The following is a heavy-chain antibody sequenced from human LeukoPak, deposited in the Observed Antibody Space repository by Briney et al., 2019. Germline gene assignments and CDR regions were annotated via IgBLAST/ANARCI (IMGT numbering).Heavy chain of an antibody. CDR3: ARGFESSTSFVSDFDF. J-gene: IGHJ4*02. Sequence: SVKLSCKASGGSFNTYGISWVRQAPGQGLEWMGRIIPTLSITNYAQKFRGRVTITADKSTTTAYMELSSLRSEDTAVYFCARGFESSTSFVSDFDFWGQGSLVTVSS. CDR2: IIPTLSIT. CDR1: GGSFNTYG. V-gene: IGHV1-69*04. D-gene: IGHD6-13*01.